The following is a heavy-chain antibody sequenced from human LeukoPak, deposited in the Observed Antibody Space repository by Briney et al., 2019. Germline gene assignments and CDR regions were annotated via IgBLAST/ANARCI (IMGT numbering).Heavy chain of an antibody. D-gene: IGHD3-16*02. V-gene: IGHV4-4*02. Sequence: SETLSLTCGVSGGSISSTNWWSWVRQPPGKGLEWIGEIYHGGSTNFNPSLKSRVTILVDKSKNQFSLKMTSVTAADTAVYYCARFVRWFDPWGQGTLVTVSS. CDR1: GGSISSTNW. J-gene: IGHJ5*02. CDR2: IYHGGST. CDR3: ARFVRWFDP.